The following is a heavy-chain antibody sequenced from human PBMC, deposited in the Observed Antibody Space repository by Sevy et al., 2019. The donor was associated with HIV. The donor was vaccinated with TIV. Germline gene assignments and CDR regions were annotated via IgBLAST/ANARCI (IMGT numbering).Heavy chain of an antibody. Sequence: SETLTLTCAVSGVSISSGAYSWNWIRQPPGKGLEWIGYIYHTGNTYYNPSLKSRITISLDRSKNQFSLRLSSVTAADTAVYFCARDGGTMTTPGSFDIWGQGTMVTISS. V-gene: IGHV4-30-2*01. D-gene: IGHD4-17*01. CDR1: GVSISSGAYS. CDR3: ARDGGTMTTPGSFDI. CDR2: IYHTGNT. J-gene: IGHJ3*02.